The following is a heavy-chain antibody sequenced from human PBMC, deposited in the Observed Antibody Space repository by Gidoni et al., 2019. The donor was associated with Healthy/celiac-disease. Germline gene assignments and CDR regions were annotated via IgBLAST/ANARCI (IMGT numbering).Heavy chain of an antibody. V-gene: IGHV1-2*02. CDR1: GDTFTGYY. D-gene: IGHD4-4*01. Sequence: QVQLVQSGAEVKKPGASVKVYCTASGDTFTGYYMHWVRPAPGQGLEWMGWINPNSGGTNDAQKFQGRVTMTRDTSISTAYMELSRLRSDDTAVYYCAREAKTVHDFDYWGQGTLVTVSS. CDR2: INPNSGGT. J-gene: IGHJ4*02. CDR3: AREAKTVHDFDY.